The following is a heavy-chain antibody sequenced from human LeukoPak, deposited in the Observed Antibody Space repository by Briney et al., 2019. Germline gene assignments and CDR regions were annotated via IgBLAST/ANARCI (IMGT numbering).Heavy chain of an antibody. CDR2: IYTSGST. D-gene: IGHD5-24*01. CDR1: GGSISSYY. Sequence: SETLSLTCTVSGGSISSYYWSWIRQPAGKGLEWIGRIYTSGSTNYNPSLKSRVTMSVDTSKNQFSLKLSSVTAADTAVYYCARDFVPRALKMATMEYYFDYWGQGTLVTVSS. V-gene: IGHV4-4*07. J-gene: IGHJ4*02. CDR3: ARDFVPRALKMATMEYYFDY.